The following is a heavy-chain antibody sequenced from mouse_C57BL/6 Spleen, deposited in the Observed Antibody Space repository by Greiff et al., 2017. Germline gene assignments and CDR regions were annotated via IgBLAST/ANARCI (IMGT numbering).Heavy chain of an antibody. CDR2: IDPEDGET. D-gene: IGHD1-1*01. CDR1: GFNIKDYY. V-gene: IGHV14-2*01. Sequence: VHVKQSGAELVKPGASVKLSCTASGFNIKDYYMHWVKQRTEQGLEWIGRIDPEDGETKYAPKFQGKATITADTSSNTASLQLSSLTSEDTAVYYCARNYYGREGFAYWGQGTLVTVSA. J-gene: IGHJ3*01. CDR3: ARNYYGREGFAY.